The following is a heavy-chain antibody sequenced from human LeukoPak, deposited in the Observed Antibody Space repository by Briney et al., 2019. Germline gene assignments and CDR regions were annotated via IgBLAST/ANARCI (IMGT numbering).Heavy chain of an antibody. D-gene: IGHD3-3*01. CDR1: GGSIGGFY. CDR3: ARQRFLEWYFDY. CDR2: IFYSGST. V-gene: IGHV4-59*08. Sequence: SETLSLTCSVSGGSIGGFYWSWIRQPPGKELQWIGSIFYSGSTNYNPSLKSRVTISVDTSKNQFSLKLSSVTAADTAVYYCARQRFLEWYFDYWGQGTLVTVSS. J-gene: IGHJ4*02.